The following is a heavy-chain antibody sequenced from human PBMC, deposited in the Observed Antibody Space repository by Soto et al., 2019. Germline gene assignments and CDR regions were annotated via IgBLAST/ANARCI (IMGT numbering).Heavy chain of an antibody. CDR1: GFTFSSYS. Sequence: GGCLRLSCGASGFTFSSYSMNCVRQAPGKGLEWVSYISSSGSTIYYADSVKGRFTISRDNAKNSLYLQMNSLRAEDTAVYYCARGEDSGYDGLNCGQGTLVTVSS. CDR3: ARGEDSGYDGLN. J-gene: IGHJ4*02. D-gene: IGHD5-12*01. CDR2: ISSSGSTI. V-gene: IGHV3-48*01.